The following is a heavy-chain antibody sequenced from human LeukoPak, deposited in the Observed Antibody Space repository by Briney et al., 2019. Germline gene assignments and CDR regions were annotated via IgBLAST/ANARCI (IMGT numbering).Heavy chain of an antibody. CDR2: IIPIFGTA. V-gene: IGHV1-69*05. J-gene: IGHJ4*02. Sequence: SVRVSWKASGGTFCSYAISWVRQAPGQGLEWMGGIIPIFGTANYAQKFQGRVTITTDESTSTAYMELSSLRSEDTAVYYCARDGFQGDYDSSGYYYGGFDYWGQGTLVTVSS. CDR1: GGTFCSYA. D-gene: IGHD3-22*01. CDR3: ARDGFQGDYDSSGYYYGGFDY.